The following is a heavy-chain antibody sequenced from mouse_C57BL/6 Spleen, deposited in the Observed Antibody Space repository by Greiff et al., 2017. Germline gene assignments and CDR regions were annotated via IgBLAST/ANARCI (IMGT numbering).Heavy chain of an antibody. V-gene: IGHV1-59*01. CDR3: ARGAWTYFDY. CDR1: GYTFTSYW. J-gene: IGHJ2*01. D-gene: IGHD3-1*01. CDR2: IDPSDSYT. Sequence: QVQLQQPGAELVRPGTSVKLSCKASGYTFTSYWMHWVKQRPGQGLEWIGVIDPSDSYTNYNQKFKGKATLAVDTSSSTAYMQLSSLTSEDSAVYYCARGAWTYFDYWGQGTTLTVSS.